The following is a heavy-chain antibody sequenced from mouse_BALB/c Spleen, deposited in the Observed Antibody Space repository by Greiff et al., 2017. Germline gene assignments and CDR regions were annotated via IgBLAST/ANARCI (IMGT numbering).Heavy chain of an antibody. CDR3: ARDAGSSHFAY. CDR1: GYTFTSYV. D-gene: IGHD1-1*01. Sequence: EVQLQQSGPELVKPGASVKMSCKASGYTFTSYVMHWVKQKPGQGLEWIGYINPYNDGTKYNEKFKGKATLTSDKSSSTAYMELSSLTSEDSAVYYCARDAGSSHFAYWGQGTLVTVSA. V-gene: IGHV1-14*01. CDR2: INPYNDGT. J-gene: IGHJ3*01.